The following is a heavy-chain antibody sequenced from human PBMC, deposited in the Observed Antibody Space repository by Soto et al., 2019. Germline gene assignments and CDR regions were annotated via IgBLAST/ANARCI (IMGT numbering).Heavy chain of an antibody. CDR3: ARDRDFGRWGPITGTPDP. CDR1: GFTFSGYA. Sequence: GGSLRLSCAASGFTFSGYAMHWVRQAPGKGLEWVAVISYDGSNKYYADSVKGRFTISRDNSKNTLYLQMNSLRAEETAVYYCARDRDFGRWGPITGTPDPWGQGTLVTVSS. J-gene: IGHJ5*02. D-gene: IGHD1-7*01. CDR2: ISYDGSNK. V-gene: IGHV3-30-3*01.